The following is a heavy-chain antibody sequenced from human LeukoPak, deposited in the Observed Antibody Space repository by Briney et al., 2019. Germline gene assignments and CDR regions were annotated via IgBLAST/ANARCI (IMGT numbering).Heavy chain of an antibody. CDR3: AAWTDRGYNF. CDR2: INPDGSQK. J-gene: IGHJ4*02. V-gene: IGHV3-7*01. Sequence: GGSLRHSCAASGFTFSGSWMNWVRQAPGKGLEWVANINPDGSQKRFVDSVMGRFTMSRDNAKNSLYLQMNSLRVEDTAVFYCAAWTDRGYNFWGQGTLVTVSS. CDR1: GFTFSGSW. D-gene: IGHD5-24*01.